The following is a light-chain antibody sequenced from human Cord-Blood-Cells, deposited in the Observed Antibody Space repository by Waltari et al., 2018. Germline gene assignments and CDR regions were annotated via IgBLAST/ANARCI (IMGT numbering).Light chain of an antibody. CDR1: SSDVGGYNY. V-gene: IGLV2-14*01. Sequence: QSALTQPASVSGSPGPSITISCTGPSSDVGGYNYVSWYQQHPGKAPKLMIYDVSNRPSGVSNRFSGSKSGNTASLTISGLQAEDEADDYCSSYTSSSTVVFGGGTKLTVL. J-gene: IGLJ2*01. CDR3: SSYTSSSTVV. CDR2: DVS.